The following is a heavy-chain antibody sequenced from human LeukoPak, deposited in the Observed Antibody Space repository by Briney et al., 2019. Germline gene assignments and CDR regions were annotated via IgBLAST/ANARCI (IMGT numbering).Heavy chain of an antibody. CDR2: ISYDGSNK. V-gene: IGHV3-30*03. CDR3: ARAGYSYGYYY. Sequence: PGGSLRLSCAASGFTFSSYGMHWVRQAPGKGLEWVAVISYDGSNKYYADSVKGRFTISRDNSKNTLYLQMNSLRAEDTAVYYCARAGYSYGYYYWGQGTLVTVSS. J-gene: IGHJ4*02. CDR1: GFTFSSYG. D-gene: IGHD5-18*01.